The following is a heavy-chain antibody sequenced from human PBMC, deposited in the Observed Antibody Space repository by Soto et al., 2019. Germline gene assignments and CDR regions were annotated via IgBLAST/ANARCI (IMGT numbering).Heavy chain of an antibody. Sequence: ASVKVSCKASGYTFTSYYMHWVRQAPGQGLEWMGIINPSGGSTSYAQKFQGRVTMTRDTSTSTVYMELSSLRSEDTAVYYCGMEIGYCISTSCYGGYDYWGQGTLVTVSS. V-gene: IGHV1-46*01. J-gene: IGHJ4*02. CDR1: GYTFTSYY. CDR2: INPSGGST. D-gene: IGHD2-2*01. CDR3: GMEIGYCISTSCYGGYDY.